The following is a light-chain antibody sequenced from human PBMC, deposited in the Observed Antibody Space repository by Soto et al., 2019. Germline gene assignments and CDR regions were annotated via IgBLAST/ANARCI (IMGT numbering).Light chain of an antibody. J-gene: IGKJ1*01. CDR2: AAS. CDR1: QGIRND. V-gene: IGKV1-6*01. CDR3: LQDYNYPWT. Sequence: AIQMTQSPSSLSASVGDRVTITCRASQGIRNDLGWFQQKPGKAPNLLIYAASRLQSGVPSRFSGSGSGTDFTLTISSLQPEDFATYYFLQDYNYPWTFGQGTKVEIK.